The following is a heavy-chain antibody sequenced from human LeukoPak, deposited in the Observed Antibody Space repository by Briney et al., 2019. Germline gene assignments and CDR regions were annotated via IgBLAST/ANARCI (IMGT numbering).Heavy chain of an antibody. CDR3: ARYSYCGGDCHTFDY. J-gene: IGHJ4*02. CDR1: AYTFTGYY. CDR2: INPNSGGT. Sequence: ASVKVSCKTSAYTFTGYYVHWVRQAPGQGPEWMGWINPNSGGTNYAQKFQGRVTMTRDTSIGTAYMELSGLRSDDTAVYYCARYSYCGGDCHTFDYWGQGTLVTVSS. D-gene: IGHD2-21*02. V-gene: IGHV1-2*02.